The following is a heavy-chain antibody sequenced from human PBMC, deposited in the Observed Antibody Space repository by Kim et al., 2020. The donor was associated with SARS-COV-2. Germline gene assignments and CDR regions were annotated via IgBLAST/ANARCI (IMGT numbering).Heavy chain of an antibody. CDR2: INHSGST. CDR3: ARGRGDGYNYDNYFDY. D-gene: IGHD5-12*01. V-gene: IGHV4-34*01. J-gene: IGHJ4*02. CDR1: GGSFSGYY. Sequence: SETLSFTCAVYGGSFSGYYWSWIRQPPGKGLEWIGEINHSGSTNYNPSLKSRVTISVDTSKNQFSLKLSSVTAADTAVYYCARGRGDGYNYDNYFDYWGQGTLVTVSS.